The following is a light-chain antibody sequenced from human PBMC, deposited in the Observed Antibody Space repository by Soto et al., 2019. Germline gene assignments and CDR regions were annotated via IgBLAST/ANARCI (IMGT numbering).Light chain of an antibody. J-gene: IGKJ4*01. Sequence: EIVVTQSPGTLSLSPGERATLSCRASQSVSSSYLAWYQQKPGQAPRLLIYGASSGATGIPDRFSGSGSGTDFTLTISRLEPEDFAVYYCQQYGISPLTFGGGTKVEIK. CDR2: GAS. CDR3: QQYGISPLT. V-gene: IGKV3-20*01. CDR1: QSVSSSY.